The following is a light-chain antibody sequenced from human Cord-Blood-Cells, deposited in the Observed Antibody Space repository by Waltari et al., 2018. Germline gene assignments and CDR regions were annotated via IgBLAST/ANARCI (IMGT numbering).Light chain of an antibody. CDR2: QDS. V-gene: IGLV3-1*01. CDR1: KLGDKY. Sequence: SYELTQPPSVSVSPGQTASITCSGDKLGDKYACWYQQKPGQSPVLVIYQDSKRPSGIPERVSGANSGNTATLTISGTQAMDEADYYCQAWHSSTVVFGGGTKLTVL. J-gene: IGLJ2*01. CDR3: QAWHSSTVV.